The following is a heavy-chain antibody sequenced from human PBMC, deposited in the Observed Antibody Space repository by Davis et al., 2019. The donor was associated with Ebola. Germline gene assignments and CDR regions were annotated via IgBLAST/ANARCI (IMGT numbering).Heavy chain of an antibody. V-gene: IGHV1-46*01. D-gene: IGHD3-22*01. Sequence: ASVKVSCKASGYRFTSYYMHWVRQAPGQGLEWMGIINPITGGTSYAQNFQVRVNMTRDTSTSTVYMELSRLRPEDTAVYYCAREGGRYYDSSGYVFDIWGQGTMVKVSS. J-gene: IGHJ3*02. CDR3: AREGGRYYDSSGYVFDI. CDR2: INPITGGT. CDR1: GYRFTSYY.